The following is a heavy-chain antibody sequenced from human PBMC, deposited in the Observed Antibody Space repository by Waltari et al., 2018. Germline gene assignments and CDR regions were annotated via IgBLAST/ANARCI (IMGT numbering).Heavy chain of an antibody. CDR3: ARDPDEVQANFYYYYTMDV. CDR1: GYTFTGDY. Sequence: QVQMVQSGAELKKPGASVKVSCKTSGYTFTGDYIHWVRQAPGHGLEWMGWINPHNGGTKNAQKVQNRVTLTRDMSVSTAYMELSRLTSDDTAVYYCARDPDEVQANFYYYYTMDVWGQGTAVIVSS. CDR2: INPHNGGT. V-gene: IGHV1-2*02. D-gene: IGHD3-10*01. J-gene: IGHJ6*02.